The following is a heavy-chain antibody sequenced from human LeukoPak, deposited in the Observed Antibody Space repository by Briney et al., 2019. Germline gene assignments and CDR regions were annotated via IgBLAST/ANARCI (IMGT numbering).Heavy chain of an antibody. J-gene: IGHJ5*02. V-gene: IGHV3-72*01. D-gene: IGHD4/OR15-4a*01. CDR2: IGKKVTGYTT. CDR1: GVILSDHH. CDR3: VSLHGDNIRKVFDP. Sequence: GGSLRLSCAASGVILSDHHMDWVRQAPGKALEWVGRIGKKVTGYTTTYAASAKGRFTFSRDDLKNSVYVQMNSLTGEDTAIYYCVSLHGDNIRKVFDPWGQGTLVTVSS.